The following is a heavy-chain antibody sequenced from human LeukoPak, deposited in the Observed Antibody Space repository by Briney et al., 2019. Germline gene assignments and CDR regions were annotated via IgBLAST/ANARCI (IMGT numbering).Heavy chain of an antibody. CDR1: RFTFSSYA. J-gene: IGHJ4*02. V-gene: IGHV3-30*04. D-gene: IGHD1-1*01. Sequence: GGSLRLSCEASRFTFSSYAMHWVRQAPGKGLEWVAVKYYADSVKGRFTISRDNSKNTLYLQMNSLRAEDTAVYYCAKDLRTGRNDYWGQGTLVTVSS. CDR2: K. CDR3: AKDLRTGRNDY.